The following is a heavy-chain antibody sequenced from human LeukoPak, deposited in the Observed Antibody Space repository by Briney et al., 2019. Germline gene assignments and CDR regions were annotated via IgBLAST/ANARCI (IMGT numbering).Heavy chain of an antibody. Sequence: GGSLRLSCAASGFTFSSYAMSWVRQAPGKGLEWVGFIRSKAYGGTAQYAASVKGRFTISRDDSKSLAYLQMNSLKTEDTAVYYCVRVIRGYNANGDYWGQGTLVTVSS. CDR1: GFTFSSYA. CDR3: VRVIRGYNANGDY. D-gene: IGHD5-24*01. CDR2: IRSKAYGGTA. J-gene: IGHJ4*02. V-gene: IGHV3-49*04.